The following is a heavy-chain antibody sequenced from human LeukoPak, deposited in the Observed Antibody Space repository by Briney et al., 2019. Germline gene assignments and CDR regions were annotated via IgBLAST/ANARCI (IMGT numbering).Heavy chain of an antibody. Sequence: GGSLRLSCAASGFTFSNYAMNWARQAPGKGLEWVSVISGSGGSTFYADSVKGRFTISRDTSKNTLYLQMNSLRAEDTAVYYCAKSMSGGSWTPIDYWGQGTLVTVSS. CDR3: AKSMSGGSWTPIDY. D-gene: IGHD2-15*01. J-gene: IGHJ4*02. CDR2: ISGSGGST. CDR1: GFTFSNYA. V-gene: IGHV3-23*01.